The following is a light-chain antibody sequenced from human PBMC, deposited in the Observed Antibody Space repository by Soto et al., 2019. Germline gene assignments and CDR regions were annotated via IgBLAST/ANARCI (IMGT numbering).Light chain of an antibody. Sequence: QSALTQPPSASGSPGQSVTISCTGTSGDIGGYDYVSWYQQHPGKAPKLMIYEVTKRPLGVPDRFSGSKSGNTASLTVSGLQAEDEADYYCSSYAGSNNPYAFGTGTKLTVL. CDR1: SGDIGGYDY. J-gene: IGLJ1*01. CDR2: EVT. CDR3: SSYAGSNNPYA. V-gene: IGLV2-8*01.